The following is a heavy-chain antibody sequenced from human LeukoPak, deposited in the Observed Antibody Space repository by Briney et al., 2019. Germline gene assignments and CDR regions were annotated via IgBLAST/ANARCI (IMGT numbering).Heavy chain of an antibody. D-gene: IGHD2-2*01. Sequence: PGGSLRLSCAAAGVTFSSYAMSLVRQAPGKGLEWVSAISGSGGSTYYADSVKGRFTISRDNSKSTLYLQMNSLRAEDTAVYYCAKDPSANWFDPWGQGTLVTVSS. CDR3: AKDPSANWFDP. J-gene: IGHJ5*02. CDR1: GVTFSSYA. CDR2: ISGSGGST. V-gene: IGHV3-23*01.